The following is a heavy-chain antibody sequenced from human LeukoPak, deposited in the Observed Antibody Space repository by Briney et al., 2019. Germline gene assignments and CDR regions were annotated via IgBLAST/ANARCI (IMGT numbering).Heavy chain of an antibody. D-gene: IGHD3-3*01. Sequence: PGGSLRLSCAASGFTFSSYTINWVRQAPGKGLEWVANIKQDGSEKYYVDSVKGRFTISRDNAKNSLYLQMNSLRAEDTAVYYCARISHDFWSGYLGPFDYWGQGTLVTVSS. CDR2: IKQDGSEK. CDR3: ARISHDFWSGYLGPFDY. J-gene: IGHJ4*02. CDR1: GFTFSSYT. V-gene: IGHV3-7*01.